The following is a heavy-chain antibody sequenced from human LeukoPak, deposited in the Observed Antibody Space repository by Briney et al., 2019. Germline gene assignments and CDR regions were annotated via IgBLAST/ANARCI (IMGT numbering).Heavy chain of an antibody. D-gene: IGHD3-22*01. J-gene: IGHJ4*02. CDR2: IIPIFGTA. V-gene: IGHV1-69*13. CDR3: ARAHYYDSSGYEGEDY. CDR1: GGTFSSYA. Sequence: SVNVSCKASGGTFSSYAISWVRQAPGQGLEWMGGIIPIFGTANYAQKFQGRVTITADESTSTAYMELSSLRSEDTAVYYCARAHYYDSSGYEGEDYWGQGTLVTVSS.